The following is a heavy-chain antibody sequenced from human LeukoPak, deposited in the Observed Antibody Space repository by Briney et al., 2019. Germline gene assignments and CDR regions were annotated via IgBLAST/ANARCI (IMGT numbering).Heavy chain of an antibody. CDR1: GRTFTSYA. V-gene: IGHV1-8*02. Sequence: ASVKVSGKASGRTFTSYAISWVRQAAGQGREGRGWMNPNSGNAAYAQKFQRRVTITTTTSISTAYMELSSLRSEDTAVYYCAREDYYDSGSNDYWGQGTLVTVSS. CDR3: AREDYYDSGSNDY. D-gene: IGHD3-22*01. CDR2: MNPNSGNA. J-gene: IGHJ4*02.